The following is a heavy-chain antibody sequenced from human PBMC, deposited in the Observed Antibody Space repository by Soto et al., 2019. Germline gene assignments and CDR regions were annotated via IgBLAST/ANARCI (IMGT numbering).Heavy chain of an antibody. CDR1: GFSLKTTGMC. D-gene: IGHD3-16*02. V-gene: IGHV2-70*13. Sequence: SGPTLVNPTQTLTVTCTFSGFSLKTTGMCVSWIRQPPGKALEWLALICWDDDKDYSTSLRTRLTISKDTSKNQVLLTMTNMDPVDTATYYCARSTFYDYVRGSCRPYFDSWGPGALVTVSS. CDR2: ICWDDDK. J-gene: IGHJ4*02. CDR3: ARSTFYDYVRGSCRPYFDS.